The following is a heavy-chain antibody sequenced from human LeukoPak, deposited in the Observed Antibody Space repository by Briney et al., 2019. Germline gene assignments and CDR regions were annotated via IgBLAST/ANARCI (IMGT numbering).Heavy chain of an antibody. Sequence: PGGSLRLSCADSGFTFSSYSMNWVRQAPGKGLEWVSFIYSDNTHYSDSVKGRFTISRDNSKNTLYLQMNSLRAEDTAVYYCARRAGAYSHPYDYWGQGTLVTVSS. CDR3: ARRAGAYSHPYDY. D-gene: IGHD4/OR15-4a*01. CDR1: GFTFSSYS. V-gene: IGHV3-53*01. J-gene: IGHJ4*02. CDR2: IYSDNT.